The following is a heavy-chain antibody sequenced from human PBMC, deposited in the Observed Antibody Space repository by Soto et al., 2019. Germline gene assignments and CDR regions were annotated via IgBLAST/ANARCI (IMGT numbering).Heavy chain of an antibody. J-gene: IGHJ4*02. CDR3: AKDSTSHWNCGRGCYFDY. CDR1: GFTFSSYG. D-gene: IGHD1-7*01. CDR2: ITYDGSNK. Sequence: QVQLVESGGGVVQPGRSLRLSCAASGFTFSSYGMHWVRQAPGKGLEWVAVITYDGSNKYYADSVKGRFAISRDNSKNTMYLRMDSMRAEATDVYYCAKDSTSHWNCGRGCYFDYWGQGSLGSVSS. V-gene: IGHV3-30*18.